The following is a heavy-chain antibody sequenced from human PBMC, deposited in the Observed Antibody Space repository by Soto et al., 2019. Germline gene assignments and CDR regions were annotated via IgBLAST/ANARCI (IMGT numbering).Heavy chain of an antibody. V-gene: IGHV3-23*01. Sequence: PGWSLRLSCAASVFTFISYAMSWVRQAPGKGLEWVSAISGSGGSTYYADSVKGRFTISRDNSKNTLYLQMNSLRAEDTAVYYCAKSARDDYYGMDVWGQGTTVTVSS. D-gene: IGHD2-21*02. CDR1: VFTFISYA. J-gene: IGHJ6*02. CDR2: ISGSGGST. CDR3: AKSARDDYYGMDV.